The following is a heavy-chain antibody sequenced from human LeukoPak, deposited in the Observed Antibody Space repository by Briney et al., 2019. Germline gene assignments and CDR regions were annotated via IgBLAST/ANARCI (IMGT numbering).Heavy chain of an antibody. CDR3: ARGYSSGWLGEIGY. CDR2: ISSSSSYI. J-gene: IGHJ4*02. CDR1: GFTFSSYE. Sequence: GGSLRLSCAASGFTFSSYEMNWVRQAPGKGLEWVSSISSSSSYIYYADSVKGRFTISRDNAKNTLYLQMNSLRAEDTAVYYCARGYSSGWLGEIGYWGQGTLVTVSS. D-gene: IGHD6-19*01. V-gene: IGHV3-21*01.